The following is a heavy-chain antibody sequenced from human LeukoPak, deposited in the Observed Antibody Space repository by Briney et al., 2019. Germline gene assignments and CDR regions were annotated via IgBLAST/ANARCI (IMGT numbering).Heavy chain of an antibody. CDR3: TSSTESYYYGMDV. CDR1: GGSFSGYY. CDR2: INHSGST. J-gene: IGHJ6*02. V-gene: IGHV4-34*01. Sequence: KPSETLSLTCAVYGGSFSGYYWSWIRQPPGKGLEWIGEINHSGSTNYNPSLKSRVTISVDTSKNQFSLKLSSVTAADTAVYYCTSSTESYYYGMDVWGQGTTVTVSS. D-gene: IGHD2-2*01.